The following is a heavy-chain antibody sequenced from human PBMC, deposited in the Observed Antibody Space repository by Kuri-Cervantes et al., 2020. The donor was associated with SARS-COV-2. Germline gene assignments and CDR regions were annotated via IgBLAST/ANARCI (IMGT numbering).Heavy chain of an antibody. V-gene: IGHV1-18*01. Sequence: ASVKVSCKAPETTFPNYDINWVRQATGQGLELMGWISGYNGDPKYAQNFQGRVTMTRDTSTAIAYMELRSLRSDDTAVYYCAGVAGPPDYTYYYYYMDVWGKGTTVTVSS. CDR2: ISGYNGDP. J-gene: IGHJ6*03. CDR1: ETTFPNYD. D-gene: IGHD4-11*01. CDR3: AGVAGPPDYTYYYYYMDV.